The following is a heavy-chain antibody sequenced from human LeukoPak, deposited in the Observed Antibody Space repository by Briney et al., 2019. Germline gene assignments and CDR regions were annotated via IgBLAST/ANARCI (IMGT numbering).Heavy chain of an antibody. D-gene: IGHD3-22*01. CDR3: AKGKSYYYDSSGYYLVY. V-gene: IGHV3-9*01. Sequence: GRSLRLSCAASGFTFDDYAMHWVWQAPGKGLEWVSGISWNSGSIGYADSVKGRFTISRDNAKNSLYLQMNSLRAEDTALYYCAKGKSYYYDSSGYYLVYWGQGTLVTVSS. CDR2: ISWNSGSI. CDR1: GFTFDDYA. J-gene: IGHJ4*02.